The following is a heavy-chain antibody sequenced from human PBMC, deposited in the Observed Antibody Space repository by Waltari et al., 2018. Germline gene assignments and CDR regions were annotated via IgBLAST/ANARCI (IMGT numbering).Heavy chain of an antibody. CDR2: IYYSGST. V-gene: IGHV4-39*07. CDR3: ARDIVGYCSSTSCYNDYYYYMDV. J-gene: IGHJ6*03. D-gene: IGHD2-2*02. CDR1: GGSISSSSYY. Sequence: QLQLQESGPGLVKPSETLSLTCTVSGGSISSSSYYWGWIRQPPGKGLEWIGSIYYSGSTYYNPSLKSRVTISVDTSKNQFSLKLSSVTAADTAVYYCARDIVGYCSSTSCYNDYYYYMDVWGKGTTVTISS.